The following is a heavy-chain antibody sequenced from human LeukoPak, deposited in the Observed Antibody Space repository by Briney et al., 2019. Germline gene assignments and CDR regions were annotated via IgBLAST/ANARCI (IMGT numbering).Heavy chain of an antibody. D-gene: IGHD3-22*01. Sequence: SVKVSCKASGGTFSSYAISWVRQALGQGLEWMGGIIPIFGTANYAQKFQGRVTITADKSTSTAYMELSSLRSEDTAVYYCARDSSGTFDPWGQGTLVTVSS. CDR3: ARDSSGTFDP. CDR2: IIPIFGTA. CDR1: GGTFSSYA. V-gene: IGHV1-69*06. J-gene: IGHJ5*02.